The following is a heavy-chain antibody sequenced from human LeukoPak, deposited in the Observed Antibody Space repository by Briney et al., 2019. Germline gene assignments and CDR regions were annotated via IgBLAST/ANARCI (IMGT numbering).Heavy chain of an antibody. J-gene: IGHJ4*02. D-gene: IGHD3-3*01. CDR3: ATDHHYTIFGDLGY. Sequence: ASVKVSCTVSGYTLTELSMQWVRQAPGKGLEWMGGFDPEDGETIYAQKFQGRVTMTEDTSTDTAYMELSSLRSEDTAVYYCATDHHYTIFGDLGYWGQGTLVTVSS. CDR1: GYTLTELS. V-gene: IGHV1-24*01. CDR2: FDPEDGET.